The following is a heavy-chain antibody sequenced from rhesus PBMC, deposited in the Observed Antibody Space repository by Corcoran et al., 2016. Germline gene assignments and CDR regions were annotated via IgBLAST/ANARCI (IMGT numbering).Heavy chain of an antibody. Sequence: EVQLVQSGAEVKRPGESLKISCQTSGYSFTSYWISWVRQMPGKGLEWMGAIDPSDSDSRYSPSFKDQVTVSADKSISTAYLQWSSLKASDSATYYCAKEGRRANWNFDYWGQGVLVTVSS. V-gene: IGHV5-2*01. D-gene: IGHD1-26*01. CDR3: AKEGRRANWNFDY. J-gene: IGHJ4*01. CDR1: GYSFTSYW. CDR2: IDPSDSDS.